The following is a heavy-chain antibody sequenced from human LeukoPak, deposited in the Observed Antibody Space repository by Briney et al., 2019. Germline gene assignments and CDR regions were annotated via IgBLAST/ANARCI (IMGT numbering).Heavy chain of an antibody. CDR2: ISGSGGST. Sequence: GGSLRLSCAASGFTFSSYAMSWVRQAPGKGLEWVSAISGSGGSTYYADSVKGRFTISRDNSKNTLYLQMHSLRAEDTAVYYCAKGTTVVMYYFDYWGQGTLVTVSS. V-gene: IGHV3-23*01. CDR1: GFTFSSYA. D-gene: IGHD4-23*01. CDR3: AKGTTVVMYYFDY. J-gene: IGHJ4*02.